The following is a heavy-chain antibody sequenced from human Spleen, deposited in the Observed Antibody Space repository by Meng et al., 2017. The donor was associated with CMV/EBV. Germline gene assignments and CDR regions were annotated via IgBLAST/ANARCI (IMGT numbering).Heavy chain of an antibody. J-gene: IGHJ6*02. Sequence: GESLKISCAASGFTFSSYWMHWVRQAPGKGLVWVSSISSSSSYIYYADSVKGRFTISRDNAKNSLYLQMNSLRAEDTAVYYCARTIVVVPADAPAMDVWGQGTTVTVSS. CDR2: ISSSSSYI. CDR3: ARTIVVVPADAPAMDV. CDR1: GFTFSSYW. D-gene: IGHD2-2*01. V-gene: IGHV3-21*01.